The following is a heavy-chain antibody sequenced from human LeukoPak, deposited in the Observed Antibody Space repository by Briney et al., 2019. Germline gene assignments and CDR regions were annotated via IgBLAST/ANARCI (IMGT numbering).Heavy chain of an antibody. J-gene: IGHJ4*02. V-gene: IGHV3-30*02. Sequence: GGSLRLSCAASGFTFSSYGMHWVRQAPGKGLEWVAFIRYDGSNKYYADSVKGRFTISRDNSKNTLYLQMSSLRAEDAAVYYCAKERDTAMVTIDYWGQGTLVTVSS. CDR3: AKERDTAMVTIDY. CDR2: IRYDGSNK. D-gene: IGHD5-18*01. CDR1: GFTFSSYG.